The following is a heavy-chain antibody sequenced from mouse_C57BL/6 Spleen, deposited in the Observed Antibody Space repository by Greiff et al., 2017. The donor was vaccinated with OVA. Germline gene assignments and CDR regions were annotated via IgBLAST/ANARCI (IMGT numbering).Heavy chain of an antibody. CDR3: ARDYGSLFAY. V-gene: IGHV1-82*01. J-gene: IGHJ3*01. CDR1: GYAFSSSW. D-gene: IGHD1-1*01. Sequence: VHLVESGPELVKPGASVKISCKASGYAFSSSWMNWVKQRPGKGLEWIGRIYPGDGDTNYNGKFKGKATLTADKSYSTAYMQLSSLTYDDSAVYFCARDYGSLFAYWGQGTLVTVSA. CDR2: IYPGDGDT.